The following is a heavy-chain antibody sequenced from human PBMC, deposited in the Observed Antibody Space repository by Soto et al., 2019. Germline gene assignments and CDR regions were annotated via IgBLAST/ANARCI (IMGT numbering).Heavy chain of an antibody. D-gene: IGHD6-19*01. V-gene: IGHV1-69*08. CDR3: AKEAAVAGTGEGWFDP. CDR2: IIPILDIA. J-gene: IGHJ5*02. Sequence: QVQLVQSGAEVKKPGSSVKVSCKASGGTFSSYTISWVRQAPGQGLEWMGRIIPILDIANYAQKFQGTVTITAEKSTSTAYMELSSLRSEDTAVYYCAKEAAVAGTGEGWFDPWGQGTLVTVSS. CDR1: GGTFSSYT.